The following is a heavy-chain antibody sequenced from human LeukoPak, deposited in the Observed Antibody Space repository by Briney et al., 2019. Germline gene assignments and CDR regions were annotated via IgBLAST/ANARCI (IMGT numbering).Heavy chain of an antibody. CDR3: ARDLGQYYDTSDNWFDP. CDR2: ISWNSDNI. Sequence: GGSLRLSCAVSGFSSDDYAMHWVRQVPGKGLEWVSGISWNSDNIGYADSVKGRFTISRDNAKNSLYLQINSLRAEDTALYYCARDLGQYYDTSDNWFDPWGQGTLVTVSS. V-gene: IGHV3-9*02. J-gene: IGHJ5*02. CDR1: GFSSDDYA. D-gene: IGHD3-22*01.